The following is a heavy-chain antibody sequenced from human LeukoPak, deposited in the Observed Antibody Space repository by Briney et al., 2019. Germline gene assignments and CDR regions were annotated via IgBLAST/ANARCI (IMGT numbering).Heavy chain of an antibody. Sequence: ASVKVSCRASGYTFTGYYMHWVRQAPGQGLEWMGWINPNSGGTNYAQKFQGRVTMTRDTSISTAYMELSRLRSDDTAVYYCARAFGRGDFWSGYYHDAFDIWGQGTMVTVSS. CDR1: GYTFTGYY. D-gene: IGHD3-3*01. J-gene: IGHJ3*02. CDR3: ARAFGRGDFWSGYYHDAFDI. V-gene: IGHV1-2*02. CDR2: INPNSGGT.